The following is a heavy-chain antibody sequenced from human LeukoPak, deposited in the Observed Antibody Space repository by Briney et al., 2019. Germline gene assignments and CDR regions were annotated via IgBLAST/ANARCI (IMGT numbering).Heavy chain of an antibody. Sequence: EASVEVSCKASGYTFTGYYMHWVRQAPGQGLEWMEWINPNSGGTNYAQKFQGRVTMTRDTSISTAYMELSRLRSDDTAVYYCARERTLTSCYDYWGQGTLVTVSS. V-gene: IGHV1-2*02. J-gene: IGHJ4*02. CDR2: INPNSGGT. CDR3: ARERTLTSCYDY. CDR1: GYTFTGYY. D-gene: IGHD2-15*01.